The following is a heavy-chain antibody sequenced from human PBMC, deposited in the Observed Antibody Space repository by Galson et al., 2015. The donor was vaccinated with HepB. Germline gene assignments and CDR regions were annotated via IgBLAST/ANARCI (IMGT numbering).Heavy chain of an antibody. CDR1: GFTFSSYA. Sequence: SLRLSCAASGFTFSSYAMSWVRQAPGKGLEWVSAIGGSGGSTYYADSVKGRFTISRDNSKNTLYLQMNSLRAEDTAVYYCAKGSCSGGSCARDYYYGMDVWGQGTTGTVSS. J-gene: IGHJ6*02. CDR2: IGGSGGST. CDR3: AKGSCSGGSCARDYYYGMDV. V-gene: IGHV3-23*01. D-gene: IGHD2-15*01.